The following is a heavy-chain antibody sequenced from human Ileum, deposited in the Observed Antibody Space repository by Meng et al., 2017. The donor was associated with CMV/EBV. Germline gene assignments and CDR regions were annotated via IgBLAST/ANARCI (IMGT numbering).Heavy chain of an antibody. D-gene: IGHD1-26*01. CDR1: GFTFRDSW. Sequence: CVVSGFTFRDSWMHWVRQAPGKGLVWVAYITGDGSRTAYADSVEGRFSVSRDYAENTLYLQMNSLRADDTAVYYCAADITSLGATFDFWGRGALVTVSS. CDR3: AADITSLGATFDF. J-gene: IGHJ4*02. CDR2: ITGDGSRT. V-gene: IGHV3-74*01.